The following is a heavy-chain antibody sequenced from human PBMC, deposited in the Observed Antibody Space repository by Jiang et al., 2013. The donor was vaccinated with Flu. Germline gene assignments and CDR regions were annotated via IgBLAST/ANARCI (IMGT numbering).Heavy chain of an antibody. V-gene: IGHV6-1*01. CDR3: ARASSSGLYYYYYGMDV. J-gene: IGHJ6*02. Sequence: QTLSLTCAISGDSVSSNSAAWNWIRQSPSRGLEWLGRTYYRSKWYNDYAVSVKSRITINPDTSKNQFSLQLNSVTPEDTAVHYCARASSSGLYYYYYGMDVWGQGTTVTVSS. CDR1: GDSVSSNSAA. D-gene: IGHD3-22*01. CDR2: TYYRSKWYN.